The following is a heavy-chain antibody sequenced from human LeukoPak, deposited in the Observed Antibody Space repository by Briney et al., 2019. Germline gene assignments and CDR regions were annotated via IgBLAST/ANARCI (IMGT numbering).Heavy chain of an antibody. CDR3: ARGSQTADYYDSSGYYLAAFDI. D-gene: IGHD3-22*01. CDR2: IYYSGST. Sequence: PSQTLSLTCTVSGGSISSGGYYWSWIPQHPGKGLEWIGYIYYSGSTYYNPSLKSRVTISVDTSKNQFSLKLSSVTAADTAVYYCARGSQTADYYDSSGYYLAAFDIWGQGTMVTVSS. CDR1: GGSISSGGYY. J-gene: IGHJ3*02. V-gene: IGHV4-31*03.